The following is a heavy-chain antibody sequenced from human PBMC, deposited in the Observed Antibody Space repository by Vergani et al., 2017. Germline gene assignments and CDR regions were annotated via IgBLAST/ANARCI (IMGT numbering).Heavy chain of an antibody. D-gene: IGHD3-16*01. Sequence: QVQLVESGGGVVQPGRSLRLSCAASGFTFSSYGMHWVRQAPGKGLEWVAVISYDGSNKYYADSVKGRFTISRDNAKNSLYLQMNSLRAEDTAVYYCARDLGLFGTNCYDYWGQGTLVTVSS. CDR1: GFTFSSYG. CDR3: ARDLGLFGTNCYDY. CDR2: ISYDGSNK. V-gene: IGHV3-30*03. J-gene: IGHJ4*02.